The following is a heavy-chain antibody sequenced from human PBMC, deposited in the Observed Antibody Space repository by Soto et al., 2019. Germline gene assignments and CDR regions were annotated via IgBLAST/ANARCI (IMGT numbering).Heavy chain of an antibody. CDR1: GGSMRSYY. Sequence: QVQLQESGPELVKPSETLSLTCSVSGGSMRSYYWNWLRQPAGKGLEWIGRIYSRGDTNYNPSVKSRVTMSVDSSKNEFSLRLTSVTAADTAVYYCAGIGEDVYYGMDVWGQGTTVTVSS. CDR2: IYSRGDT. J-gene: IGHJ6*02. CDR3: AGIGEDVYYGMDV. D-gene: IGHD2-21*01. V-gene: IGHV4-4*07.